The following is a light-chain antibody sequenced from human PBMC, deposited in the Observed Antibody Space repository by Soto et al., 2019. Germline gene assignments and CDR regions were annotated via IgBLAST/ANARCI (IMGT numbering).Light chain of an antibody. CDR1: QSNTSW. Sequence: DIQMTQSLSTLSGSVRGKVTITCRASQSNTSWLDWYQQNPGKATKPLIYNASTLTRGVPSRFSGSGSGTEFTLTISSLQTDDFEAYYCQHCNSYSGAFGQGTKVDSK. CDR2: NAS. J-gene: IGKJ1*01. V-gene: IGKV1-5*03. CDR3: QHCNSYSGA.